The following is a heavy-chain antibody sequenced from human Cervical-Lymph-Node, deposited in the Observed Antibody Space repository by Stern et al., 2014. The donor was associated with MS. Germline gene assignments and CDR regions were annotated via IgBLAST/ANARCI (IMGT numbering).Heavy chain of an antibody. V-gene: IGHV1-69*06. CDR1: GGNFSILA. Sequence: VQSGAEVKKPESSVRVSCQASGGNFSILAISWVRQAPGQGPEWMGGIIPILKTATYAQKFQGRVTITADRSTSRAYMEMNGLRSEDTAVFYCALLRYTSGPDYWGQGTLVTVSS. CDR2: IIPILKTA. CDR3: ALLRYTSGPDY. J-gene: IGHJ4*02. D-gene: IGHD5-18*01.